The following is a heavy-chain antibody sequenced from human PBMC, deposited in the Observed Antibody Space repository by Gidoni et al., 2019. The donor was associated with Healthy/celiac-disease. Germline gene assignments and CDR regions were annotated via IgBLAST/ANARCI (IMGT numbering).Heavy chain of an antibody. CDR3: ASGPYCSSTSCYDPGWFDP. CDR2: INPNSGGT. J-gene: IGHJ5*02. D-gene: IGHD2-2*01. Sequence: QVQLVQSGAEVKKPGASVKVSCKASGYTFTASYMHWVRQAPGQGLEWMGWINPNSGGTNYAQKFQGRVTMTRDTSISTAYMELSRLRSDDTAVYYCASGPYCSSTSCYDPGWFDPWGQGTLVTVSS. V-gene: IGHV1-2*02. CDR1: GYTFTASY.